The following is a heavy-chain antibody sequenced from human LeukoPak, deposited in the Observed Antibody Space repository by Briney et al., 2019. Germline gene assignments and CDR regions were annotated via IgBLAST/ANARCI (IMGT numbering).Heavy chain of an antibody. CDR3: ARAPAPISWDFWSGYKYYYGMDV. V-gene: IGHV4-31*03. CDR1: GGSLSSGGYY. CDR2: IYYSGST. D-gene: IGHD3-3*01. J-gene: IGHJ6*02. Sequence: SETLSLTCTVSGGSLSSGGYYWSWIRQHPVKGLEWIGYIYYSGSTYYNPSLKSRVTISVDTSKNQFSLKLSSVTAADTAVYYCARAPAPISWDFWSGYKYYYGMDVWGQGTTVTVSS.